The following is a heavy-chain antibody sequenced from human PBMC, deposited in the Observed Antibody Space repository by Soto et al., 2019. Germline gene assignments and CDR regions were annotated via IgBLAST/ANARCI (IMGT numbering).Heavy chain of an antibody. CDR3: ASQQAMHY. V-gene: IGHV1-8*01. CDR1: GYTFVNYE. Sequence: QGQLVQSGAEVKKPGASVKVSCKASGYTFVNYEINWVRQAIGQGLEWLGWMNPHSGDTFYAQNFQGRVTMTRNTSITTAYMELNSLKSEDTALYYCASQQAMHYWGQGTLVTVSS. J-gene: IGHJ4*02. CDR2: MNPHSGDT.